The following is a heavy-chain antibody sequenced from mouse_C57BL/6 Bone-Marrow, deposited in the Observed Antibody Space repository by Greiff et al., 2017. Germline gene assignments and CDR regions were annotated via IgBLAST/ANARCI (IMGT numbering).Heavy chain of an antibody. D-gene: IGHD1-1*01. J-gene: IGHJ4*01. CDR2: INPGSGGT. Sequence: QVQLQQSGAELVRPGTSVKVSCKASGYAFTNYLIEWVKQRPGQGLEWIGVINPGSGGTNYNEKFKGKATLTADKSSSTAYMQLSSLTSEDSAVYVGARRYDGSIPYAMDYWGQGTSVTVSA. CDR3: ARRYDGSIPYAMDY. CDR1: GYAFTNYL. V-gene: IGHV1-54*01.